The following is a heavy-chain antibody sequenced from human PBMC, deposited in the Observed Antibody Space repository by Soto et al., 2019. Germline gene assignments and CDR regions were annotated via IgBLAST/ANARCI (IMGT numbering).Heavy chain of an antibody. CDR1: GYTFTSYA. CDR3: ARDQVHRLLRFLEWSLDY. CDR2: INAGNGNT. D-gene: IGHD3-3*01. Sequence: ASVKVSCKASGYTFTSYAMHWVRQAPGQRLEWMGWINAGNGNTKYSQKFQGRVTITRDTSASTAYMELSSLRSEDTAVYYCARDQVHRLLRFLEWSLDYWGQGTLVTVSS. V-gene: IGHV1-3*01. J-gene: IGHJ4*02.